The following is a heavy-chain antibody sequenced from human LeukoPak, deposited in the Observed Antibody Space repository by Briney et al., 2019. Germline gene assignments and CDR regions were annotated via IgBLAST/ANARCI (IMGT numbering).Heavy chain of an antibody. V-gene: IGHV4-4*07. CDR3: ARAGAGSSGWYLGFDY. Sequence: SETLSLTCTVSGGSISSYYWSWIRQPAGKGLEWIGRIYTSGSTNYNPSLKRRVTMSVDPSKNQFSLKLSSVTAADTAVYYCARAGAGSSGWYLGFDYWGQGTLVTVSS. CDR1: GGSISSYY. CDR2: IYTSGST. D-gene: IGHD6-19*01. J-gene: IGHJ4*02.